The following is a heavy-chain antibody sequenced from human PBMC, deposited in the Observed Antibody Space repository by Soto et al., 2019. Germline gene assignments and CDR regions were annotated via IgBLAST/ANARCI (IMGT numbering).Heavy chain of an antibody. J-gene: IGHJ6*02. CDR3: TRHGGSLWFGEYYYGMDV. D-gene: IGHD3-10*01. Sequence: PGGSLRLSCAASGFTFSGSAMHWVRQASGKGLEWVGRIRSKANSYATAYAASVKGRFTISRDDSKNTAYLQMNSLKTEDTAVYYCTRHGGSLWFGEYYYGMDVWGQGTTVTVSS. CDR1: GFTFSGSA. CDR2: IRSKANSYAT. V-gene: IGHV3-73*01.